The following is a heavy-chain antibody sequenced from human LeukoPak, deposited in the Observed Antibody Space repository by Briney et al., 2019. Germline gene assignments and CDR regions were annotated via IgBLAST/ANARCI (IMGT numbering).Heavy chain of an antibody. J-gene: IGHJ4*02. Sequence: ASVKVSCKASGGTFSSYAISWVRQAPGQGLEWMGRIIPIFGTANYAQKFQGRVTITTDKSTSTAYMELSSLRSEDTAVYYCARVFHRQGGVFDYWGQGTLVTVSS. CDR3: ARVFHRQGGVFDY. CDR2: IIPIFGTA. V-gene: IGHV1-69*05. D-gene: IGHD1-26*01. CDR1: GGTFSSYA.